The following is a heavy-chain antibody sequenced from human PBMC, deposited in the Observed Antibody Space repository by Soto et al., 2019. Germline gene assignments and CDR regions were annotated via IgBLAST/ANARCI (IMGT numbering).Heavy chain of an antibody. V-gene: IGHV4-31*03. Sequence: QVQLQESGPELVKPSQTLSLTCTVIGGSIRSPNYYWSWIRQHPGKGLEWIGNIYYNGSTNYTPSLKSRAVISLDTSKNQFSLKLNSVTAADTAVYYCARDAPLWFGELSHWGQGTLVTVSS. CDR2: IYYNGST. CDR3: ARDAPLWFGELSH. J-gene: IGHJ4*02. D-gene: IGHD3-10*01. CDR1: GGSIRSPNYY.